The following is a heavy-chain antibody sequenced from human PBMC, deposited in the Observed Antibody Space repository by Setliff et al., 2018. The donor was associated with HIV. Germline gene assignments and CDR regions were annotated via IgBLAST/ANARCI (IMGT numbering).Heavy chain of an antibody. CDR1: GGSISSYY. V-gene: IGHV4-4*07. Sequence: SETLSLTCTVSGGSISSYYSSWIRQPAGKGLEWIGRFYTSGSTNYNPSLKSRVTMSVDTSKNQFSLKVRYVTAADTAIYYCAREIWGQVAHVPYGMDVWGQGTTVT. J-gene: IGHJ6*02. CDR2: FYTSGST. D-gene: IGHD5-12*01. CDR3: AREIWGQVAHVPYGMDV.